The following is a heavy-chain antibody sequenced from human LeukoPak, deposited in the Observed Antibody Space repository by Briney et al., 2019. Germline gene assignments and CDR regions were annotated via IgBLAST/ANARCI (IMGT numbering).Heavy chain of an antibody. CDR2: INRSGST. V-gene: IGHV4-34*01. J-gene: IGHJ3*01. CDR3: ARISSSNWYNERGAFDV. Sequence: PSETLSLTCAVYGGSFSGYYWSWIRQPPGKGLEWIGEINRSGSTNYNPSLKSRVTISVDTSKNQFSLKLRSVTAADTAVYYCARISSSNWYNERGAFDVWGQGTMVTVSS. CDR1: GGSFSGYY. D-gene: IGHD6-13*01.